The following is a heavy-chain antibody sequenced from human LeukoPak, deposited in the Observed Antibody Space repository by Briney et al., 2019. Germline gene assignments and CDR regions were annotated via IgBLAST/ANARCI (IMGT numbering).Heavy chain of an antibody. CDR3: AKTSRGSTVTTLIDY. J-gene: IGHJ4*02. D-gene: IGHD4-17*01. V-gene: IGHV3-21*04. CDR2: ISSSSSYI. CDR1: GFTFSSYS. Sequence: GGSLRLSCAASGFTFSSYSMNWVRQAPGKGLEWVSSISSSSSYIYYADSVKGRFTISRDNAKNSLYLQMNSLRAEDTAVYYCAKTSRGSTVTTLIDYWGQGTLVTVSS.